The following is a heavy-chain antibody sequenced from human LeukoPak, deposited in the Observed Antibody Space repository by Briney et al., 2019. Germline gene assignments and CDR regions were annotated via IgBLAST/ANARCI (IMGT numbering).Heavy chain of an antibody. CDR2: IWYDGSNK. D-gene: IGHD3-22*01. J-gene: IGHJ4*02. Sequence: PGGSLRLSCAASGFTFSSYGMHWVRQAPGKGLEWVAVIWYDGSNKYYADPVKGRFTISRDNSKNTLYLQMNSLRAEDTAVYYCARDQGSGYYYHYWGQGTLVTVSS. CDR3: ARDQGSGYYYHY. CDR1: GFTFSSYG. V-gene: IGHV3-33*01.